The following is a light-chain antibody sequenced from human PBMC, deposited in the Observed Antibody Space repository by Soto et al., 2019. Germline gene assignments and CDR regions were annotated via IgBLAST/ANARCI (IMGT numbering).Light chain of an antibody. CDR1: SSDVGSYNL. Sequence: QSVLTQPASVSRSPGQSITISCTGTSSDVGSYNLVSWYQQHPGKAPKLMIYEGSKRPSGVSNRFSGSKSGNTASLTISGLQAEDEADYYCCSYAGSVVFGGGTKLTVL. CDR2: EGS. CDR3: CSYAGSVV. V-gene: IGLV2-23*01. J-gene: IGLJ2*01.